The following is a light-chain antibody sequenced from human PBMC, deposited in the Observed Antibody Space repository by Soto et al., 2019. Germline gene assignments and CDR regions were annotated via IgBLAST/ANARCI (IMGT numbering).Light chain of an antibody. J-gene: IGLJ1*01. CDR3: SSSTSSNTLV. CDR1: SSDVGGYNY. CDR2: DVS. V-gene: IGLV2-14*03. Sequence: QSALTQPASVSGSPGQSITISCTGTSSDVGGYNYVSWYQHHPGKAPRVMIFDVSSRPSGVSNRFSGSKSGNTASLTISGLQAEDEADYYCSSSTSSNTLVFGTGTKLTVL.